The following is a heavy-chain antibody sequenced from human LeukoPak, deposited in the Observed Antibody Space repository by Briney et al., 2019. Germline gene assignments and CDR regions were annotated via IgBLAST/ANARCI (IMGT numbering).Heavy chain of an antibody. J-gene: IGHJ4*02. CDR3: ARDHRLDEGYFDY. CDR1: GHTFIDYY. D-gene: IGHD6-19*01. Sequence: ASVKVSCKASGHTFIDYYMHWVRQAPGQGLEWMGWINPNSGGTNYAQNFQGRVTMTRDTSISTAYMELSRLRSDDTAVYYCARDHRLDEGYFDYWGQGILVTVSS. CDR2: INPNSGGT. V-gene: IGHV1-2*02.